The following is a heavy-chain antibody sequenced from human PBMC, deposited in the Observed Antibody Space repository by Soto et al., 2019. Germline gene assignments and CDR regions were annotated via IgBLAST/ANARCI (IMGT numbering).Heavy chain of an antibody. J-gene: IGHJ5*02. V-gene: IGHV1-24*01. CDR3: ATAMKYCTNGVCYTPSLNWFDP. Sequence: ASVKVSCKVSGYTLTELSMHWVRQAPGKGLEWMGGFDPEDGETIYAQKFQGRVTMTEDTSTDPAYMQLSSLRSEDTAVYYCATAMKYCTNGVCYTPSLNWFDPWGQGTLVTVSS. CDR2: FDPEDGET. D-gene: IGHD2-8*01. CDR1: GYTLTELS.